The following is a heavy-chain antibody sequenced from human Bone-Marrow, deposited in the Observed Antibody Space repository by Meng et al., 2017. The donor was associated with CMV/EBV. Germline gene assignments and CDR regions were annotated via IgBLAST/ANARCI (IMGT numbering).Heavy chain of an antibody. CDR3: ARMESGPRDYYYYGMDV. D-gene: IGHD3-3*01. CDR2: IYYSGST. J-gene: IGHJ6*02. CDR1: GGSISSYY. Sequence: SETLSLTCTVSGGSISSYYWSWIRQPPGKGLEWIGYIYYSGSTNYNPSLKSRVTISVDTSKNQFSLKLSSVTAADTAVYYCARMESGPRDYYYYGMDVWGQGTTVTASS. V-gene: IGHV4-59*01.